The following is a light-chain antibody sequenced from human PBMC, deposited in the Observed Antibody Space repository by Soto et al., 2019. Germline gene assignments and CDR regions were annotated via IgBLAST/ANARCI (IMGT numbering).Light chain of an antibody. J-gene: IGKJ4*01. CDR3: QQSNSYPLT. CDR1: QGIGSN. CDR2: GAN. V-gene: IGKV1-9*01. Sequence: IQLTQSPSSLSASGGDRVTITCRASQGIGSNLAWYLQKPREAPKLLVYGANTLQGGVPSRFRGSGSGTLFTLTITSLQPEDFATYFGQQSNSYPLTFVGGTKVEIK.